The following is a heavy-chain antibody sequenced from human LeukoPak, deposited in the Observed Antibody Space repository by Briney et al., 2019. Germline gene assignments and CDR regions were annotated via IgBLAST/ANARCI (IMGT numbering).Heavy chain of an antibody. Sequence: ASVKVSCKASGYTFTGYYMHWVRQAPGQGLEWMGWINPNSGGTNYAQKFQGRVTMTRDTSISTAYMELSRLRSDDTAVYYCARDSKDDYGDYINWFDPWGQGTLVAVSS. CDR1: GYTFTGYY. CDR3: ARDSKDDYGDYINWFDP. CDR2: INPNSGGT. V-gene: IGHV1-2*02. D-gene: IGHD4-17*01. J-gene: IGHJ5*02.